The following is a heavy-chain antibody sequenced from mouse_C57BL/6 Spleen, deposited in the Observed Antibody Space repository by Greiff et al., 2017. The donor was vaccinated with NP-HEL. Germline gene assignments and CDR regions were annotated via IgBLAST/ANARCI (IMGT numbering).Heavy chain of an antibody. V-gene: IGHV2-6-1*01. Sequence: VQRVESGPGLVAPSQSLSITCTVSGFSLTSYGVHWVRQPPGKGLEWLVVIWSDGSTTYNSALKSRLSISKDNSKSQVFLKMNSLQTDDTAMYYCARHGATSYYYAMDYWGQGTSVTVSS. CDR1: GFSLTSYG. J-gene: IGHJ4*01. CDR3: ARHGATSYYYAMDY. D-gene: IGHD3-1*01. CDR2: IWSDGST.